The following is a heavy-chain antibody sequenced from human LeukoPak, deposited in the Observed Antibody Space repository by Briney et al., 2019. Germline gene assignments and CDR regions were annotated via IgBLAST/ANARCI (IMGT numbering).Heavy chain of an antibody. Sequence: QTGGSLRLSCAASGFTFSIYSMNWVRQAPGKGLEWVSYISSSSNTIYYADSVKGRFTISRDNAKNSLYLQMNSLRAEDTAVFYCIVLAVTGTLGFDCWGQGTLVTVSS. D-gene: IGHD6-19*01. CDR2: ISSSSNTI. CDR3: IVLAVTGTLGFDC. V-gene: IGHV3-48*01. CDR1: GFTFSIYS. J-gene: IGHJ4*02.